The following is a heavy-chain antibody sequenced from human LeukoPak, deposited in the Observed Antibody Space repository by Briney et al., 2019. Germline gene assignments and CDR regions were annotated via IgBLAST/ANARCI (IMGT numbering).Heavy chain of an antibody. CDR2: IKQDETEK. CDR3: ARAAVVTSPFDY. V-gene: IGHV3-7*03. CDR1: GFTFSNFW. J-gene: IGHJ4*02. Sequence: GESLRLSCTASGFTFSNFWMGWVRQAPGKGLEWVANIKQDETEKFYLGSVKDRFTISRDNAKNSLDLQMNSLRAEDTAMYYCARAAVVTSPFDYWGQGTLVTVSS. D-gene: IGHD4-23*01.